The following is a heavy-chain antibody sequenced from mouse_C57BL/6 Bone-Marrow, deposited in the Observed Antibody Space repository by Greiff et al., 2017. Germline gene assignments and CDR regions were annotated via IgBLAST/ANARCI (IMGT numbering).Heavy chain of an antibody. CDR2: IRLKSDNYAT. CDR3: TSYYSNYADY. CDR1: GFTFSNYW. Sequence: EVQVVESGGGLVQPGGSMKLSCVASGFTFSNYWMNWVRQSPEKGLEWVAQIRLKSDNYATHYAESVKGRFTISRDDSKSSVYQQMNNLRSEDTGIYYCTSYYSNYADYWGQGTTLTVSS. J-gene: IGHJ2*01. D-gene: IGHD2-5*01. V-gene: IGHV6-3*01.